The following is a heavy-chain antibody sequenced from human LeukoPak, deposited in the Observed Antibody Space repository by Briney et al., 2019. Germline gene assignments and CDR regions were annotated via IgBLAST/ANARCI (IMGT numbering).Heavy chain of an antibody. CDR1: GYTFTSYG. J-gene: IGHJ3*02. CDR2: IIPIFGTA. Sequence: GASVKVSCKASGYTFTSYGISWVRQAPGQGLEWMGGIIPIFGTANYAQKFQGRVTITADESTSTAYMELSSLRSEDTAVYYCARDRPGYDFWSGYAFDIWGQGTMVTVSS. V-gene: IGHV1-69*13. D-gene: IGHD3-3*01. CDR3: ARDRPGYDFWSGYAFDI.